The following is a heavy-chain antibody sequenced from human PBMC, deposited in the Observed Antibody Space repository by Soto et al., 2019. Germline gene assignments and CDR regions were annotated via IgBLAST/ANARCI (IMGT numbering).Heavy chain of an antibody. CDR3: ARDSPPPRE. Sequence: QVQLVQSGAEVKKPGASVKVSCKASGYTFTSYHITWVRQAPGQGLEWMGWISAYNGNTNYAQKLQGRVTMTTDTSPTTAYMELRTLRSAATAVYYCARDSPPPREWGQGTLVTVSS. CDR2: ISAYNGNT. J-gene: IGHJ4*02. V-gene: IGHV1-18*01. D-gene: IGHD1-26*01. CDR1: GYTFTSYH.